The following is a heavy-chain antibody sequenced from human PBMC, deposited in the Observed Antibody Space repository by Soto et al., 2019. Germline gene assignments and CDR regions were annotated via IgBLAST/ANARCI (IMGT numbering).Heavy chain of an antibody. CDR1: DDSINSDKYY. V-gene: IGHV4-39*01. CDR3: ARLEGLATISYYFDF. J-gene: IGHJ4*02. CDR2: IHYRGNA. D-gene: IGHD3-9*01. Sequence: PSETLSLTCSVSDDSINSDKYYWGWIRQPPGKGLEWIGSIHYRGNAYYNPSLQTRVTISLDKSKSQFSLKLNSVTAADSAVYFCARLEGLATISYYFDFWGPGALVTVSS.